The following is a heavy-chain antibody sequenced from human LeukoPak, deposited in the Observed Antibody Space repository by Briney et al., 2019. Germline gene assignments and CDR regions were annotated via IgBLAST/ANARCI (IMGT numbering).Heavy chain of an antibody. J-gene: IGHJ4*02. CDR1: GFTFDDYA. V-gene: IGHV3-9*01. CDR2: ISFNSGSI. D-gene: IGHD3-22*01. Sequence: GRSLRLSCAASGFTFDDYAMHWVRHAPGKGLEWVSGISFNSGSIGYADSVKGRFTISRDDAKKSLYLQMNSLRAEDTALYYCAKVPLIYDSSGNYFDYWGQGTLVTVSS. CDR3: AKVPLIYDSSGNYFDY.